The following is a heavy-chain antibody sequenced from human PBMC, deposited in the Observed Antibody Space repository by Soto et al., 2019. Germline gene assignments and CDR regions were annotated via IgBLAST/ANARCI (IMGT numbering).Heavy chain of an antibody. CDR2: IYHSGST. V-gene: IGHV4-4*02. CDR1: GGSISSRNW. J-gene: IGHJ1*01. CDR3: ARAEQSLDYYGSETISD. Sequence: QVKLQESGPGVVKPSGTLSLTCAVSGGSISSRNWWSWVRQPPGKGPEWIGEIYHSGSTNYNPSLRSRVTLLVDKSKNQFSLRLSSVTAAATAVYYCARAEQSLDYYGSETISDWGQGTLVTVSS. D-gene: IGHD3-10*01.